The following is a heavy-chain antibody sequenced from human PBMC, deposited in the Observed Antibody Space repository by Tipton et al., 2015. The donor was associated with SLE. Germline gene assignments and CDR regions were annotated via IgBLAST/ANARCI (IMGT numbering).Heavy chain of an antibody. V-gene: IGHV3-74*01. J-gene: IGHJ4*02. CDR1: GFTFRTYW. CDR3: ARGFYSSSWYRY. D-gene: IGHD6-13*01. Sequence: SLRLSCAASGFTFRTYWMHWVRQVPGKGLVWVSRINSAGTITTYADSVRGRFTISRDNAKNSLYLQMNSLRAEDTAVYYCARGFYSSSWYRYWGQGTLVTVSS. CDR2: INSAGTIT.